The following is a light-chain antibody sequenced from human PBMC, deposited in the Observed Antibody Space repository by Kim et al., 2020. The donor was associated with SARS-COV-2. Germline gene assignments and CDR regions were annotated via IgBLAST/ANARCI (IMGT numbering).Light chain of an antibody. CDR2: DAA. V-gene: IGKV1-5*01. J-gene: IGKJ2*01. Sequence: ASGGDRVTITGRDSQSISMCVALYQQKAGKAPKHVVYDAASLESGVPSRFRGSGSGTEFTLTISSLQPDDFATYYCLQYNGNSYTFGQGTKVDSK. CDR1: QSISMC. CDR3: LQYNGNSYT.